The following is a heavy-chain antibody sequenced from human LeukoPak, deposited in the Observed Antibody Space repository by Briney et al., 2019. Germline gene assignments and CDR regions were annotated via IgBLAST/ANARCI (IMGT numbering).Heavy chain of an antibody. CDR2: IYYSGST. J-gene: IGHJ6*02. V-gene: IGHV4-39*07. CDR1: GGSISSSSYY. D-gene: IGHD4-11*01. CDR3: ARERDYSNAYVMDV. Sequence: PSETLSLTCTVSGGSISSSSYYWGWIRQPPGKGLEWIGSIYYSGSTYYNPSLKSRVTISVDTSKNQFSLRLSSVTAADTAVYYCARERDYSNAYVMDVWGQGTTVTVSS.